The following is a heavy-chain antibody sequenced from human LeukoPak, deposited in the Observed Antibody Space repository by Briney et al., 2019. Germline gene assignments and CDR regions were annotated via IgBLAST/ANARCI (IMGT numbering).Heavy chain of an antibody. D-gene: IGHD5-12*01. J-gene: IGHJ4*02. V-gene: IGHV4-31*03. CDR3: ARPRGYDYDC. CDR1: GGSISSGDYY. Sequence: SETLSLTCTVSGGSISSGDYYWSWIRQHPGKGLEWIEYIYHSGNTYYNPSLKSRVTILLDTSKNQFSLKLSSVTAADTAVYYCARPRGYDYDCWGQGTLVTVSS. CDR2: IYHSGNT.